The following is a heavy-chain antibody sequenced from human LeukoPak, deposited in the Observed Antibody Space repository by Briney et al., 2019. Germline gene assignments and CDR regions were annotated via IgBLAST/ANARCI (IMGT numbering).Heavy chain of an antibody. V-gene: IGHV4-31*03. CDR3: ARHDYYGSGSYHHYFDY. D-gene: IGHD3-10*01. CDR1: GGSISSGGYY. CDR2: IYYSGRT. Sequence: KTSETLSLTCTVSGGSISSGGYYWSWIRQHPGKGLEWIEYIYYSGRTYYNPSLKSRVTISVDTSKNQFSLRLGSVTAADTAVYYCARHDYYGSGSYHHYFDYWGQGTLVTVSS. J-gene: IGHJ4*02.